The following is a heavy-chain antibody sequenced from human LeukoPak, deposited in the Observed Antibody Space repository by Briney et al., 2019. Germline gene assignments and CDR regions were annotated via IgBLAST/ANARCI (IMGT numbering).Heavy chain of an antibody. D-gene: IGHD6-13*01. CDR1: GYSFTSYW. Sequence: HGESLKISCKDSGYSFTSYWIGWVRQMPGKGLEWMGIIYPGDSDTRYSPSFQGQVTISADKSISTAYLQWSSLKASDTAMYYCASLQQLSGYQFDYWGQGTLVTVSS. V-gene: IGHV5-51*01. CDR2: IYPGDSDT. CDR3: ASLQQLSGYQFDY. J-gene: IGHJ4*02.